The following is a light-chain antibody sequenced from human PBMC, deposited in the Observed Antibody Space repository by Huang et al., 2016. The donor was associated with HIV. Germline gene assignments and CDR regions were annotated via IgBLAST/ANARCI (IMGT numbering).Light chain of an antibody. CDR3: QQRYNWPRT. V-gene: IGKV3-11*01. CDR1: QSIINS. J-gene: IGKJ2*01. Sequence: IVLTQSPATLSLSPGETATLSCGTSQSIINSLAWYQQKPGQAPRLLIYDSSNRAPGVPSRFSGSGSGTGFALTISSLEPEDSAFYYCQQRYNWPRTFGQGTKLEI. CDR2: DSS.